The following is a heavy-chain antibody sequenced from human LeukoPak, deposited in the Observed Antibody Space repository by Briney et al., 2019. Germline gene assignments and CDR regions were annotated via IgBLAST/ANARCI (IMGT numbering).Heavy chain of an antibody. J-gene: IGHJ4*02. CDR2: MNPNSGGT. CDR3: ARDLLTMVRGVIITAFDY. CDR1: GYTFTGYY. D-gene: IGHD3-10*01. Sequence: GASVKVSCKASGYTFTGYYMHWVRQAPGQGLEWMGWMNPNSGGTNYAQKFQGRVTMTRDTSISTAYMELSRLRSDDTAVYYCARDLLTMVRGVIITAFDYWGQGTLVTVSS. V-gene: IGHV1-2*02.